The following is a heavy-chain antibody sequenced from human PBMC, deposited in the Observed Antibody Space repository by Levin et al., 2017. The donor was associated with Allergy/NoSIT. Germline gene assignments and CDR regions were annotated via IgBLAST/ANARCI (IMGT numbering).Heavy chain of an antibody. Sequence: SETLSLTCTVSGGSISSYYWSWIRQPAGKGLEWIGRIYTSGSTNYNPSLKSRVTMSVDTSKNQFSLKLSSVTAADTAVYYCARDPYYYDSSGYSEVWGQGTLVTVSS. V-gene: IGHV4-4*07. J-gene: IGHJ4*02. CDR2: IYTSGST. D-gene: IGHD3-22*01. CDR1: GGSISSYY. CDR3: ARDPYYYDSSGYSEV.